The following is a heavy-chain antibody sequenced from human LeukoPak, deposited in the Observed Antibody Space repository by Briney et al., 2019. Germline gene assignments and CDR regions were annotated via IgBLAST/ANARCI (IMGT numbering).Heavy chain of an antibody. D-gene: IGHD4-11*01. V-gene: IGHV3-23*01. J-gene: IGHJ2*01. CDR1: GFTFSSYA. CDR3: AKDPYDYRYWYFDL. Sequence: PEGSLRLSCAASGFTFSSYAMSWVRQAPGKGLEWVSAISGSGGSTYYADSVKGRFTISRDNSKNTLYLQMNSLRAEDTAVYYCAKDPYDYRYWYFDLWGRGTLVTVSS. CDR2: ISGSGGST.